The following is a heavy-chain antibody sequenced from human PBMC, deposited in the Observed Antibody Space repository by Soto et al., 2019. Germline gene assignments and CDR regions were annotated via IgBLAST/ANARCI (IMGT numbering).Heavy chain of an antibody. V-gene: IGHV4-61*01. D-gene: IGHD3-9*01. CDR3: ASYDILTTYYYGMDV. J-gene: IGHJ6*02. Sequence: SETLSLTCTVSGGSVSSGSYYWSWIRQPPGKGLEWIGYIYYSGSTNYNPSLKSRVTISVDTSKNQFSLKLSSVTAADTAVYYCASYDILTTYYYGMDVWGQGTTVTSP. CDR1: GGSVSSGSYY. CDR2: IYYSGST.